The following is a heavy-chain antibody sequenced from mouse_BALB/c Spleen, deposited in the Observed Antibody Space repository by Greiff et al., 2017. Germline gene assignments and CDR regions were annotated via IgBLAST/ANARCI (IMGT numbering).Heavy chain of an antibody. Sequence: EVMLVESGGGLVQPGGSRKLSCAASGFTFSSFGMHWVRQAPEKGLEWVAYISSGSSTIYYADTVKGRFTISRDNPKNTLFLQMTSLRSEDTAMYYCARSGSSYYARDYWGQGTSVTVSS. CDR1: GFTFSSFG. J-gene: IGHJ4*01. CDR3: ARSGSSYYARDY. CDR2: ISSGSSTI. D-gene: IGHD1-1*01. V-gene: IGHV5-17*02.